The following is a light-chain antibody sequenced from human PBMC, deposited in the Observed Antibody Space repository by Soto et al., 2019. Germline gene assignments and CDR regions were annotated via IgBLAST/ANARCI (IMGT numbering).Light chain of an antibody. CDR2: DAS. CDR1: QRIGNR. J-gene: IGKJ1*01. V-gene: IGKV1-5*01. CDR3: QQYNSYWT. Sequence: DIQMSQSPSTLSASVGDRVTISCRASQRIGNRLAWYQQKPGKAPRLLISDASSLENGVPPRFSGRASATEFTLTISSLQPDDSATYFCQQYNSYWTFGQGTKVDNQ.